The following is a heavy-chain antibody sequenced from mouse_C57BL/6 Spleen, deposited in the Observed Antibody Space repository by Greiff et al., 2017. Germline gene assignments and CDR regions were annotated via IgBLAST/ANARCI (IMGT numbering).Heavy chain of an antibody. D-gene: IGHD2-4*01. J-gene: IGHJ4*01. V-gene: IGHV1-54*01. Sequence: VQLQQSGAELVRPGTSVKVSCKASGYAFTNYLIEWVKQRPGQGLEWIGVINPGSGGTNYNEKFKGKATLTADKSSSTAYMQLSSLTSEDSAVYFCARGDYDGTLYAMDYWGQGTSVTVSS. CDR2: INPGSGGT. CDR1: GYAFTNYL. CDR3: ARGDYDGTLYAMDY.